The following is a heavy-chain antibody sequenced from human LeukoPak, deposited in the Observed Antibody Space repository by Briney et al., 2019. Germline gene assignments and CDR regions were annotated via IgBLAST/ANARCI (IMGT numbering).Heavy chain of an antibody. CDR1: GFTFSSYS. V-gene: IGHV3-21*01. CDR2: ISSSSSYI. Sequence: GGSLRLSCAASGFTFSSYSMNWVRQAPGKGLEWVSSISSSSSYIYYADSVKGRFTISRDNAKNSLYLQMNSLRAEDTAVYYCAKDHGIAAAGNEGDAYDIWGQGTMVTVSS. CDR3: AKDHGIAAAGNEGDAYDI. J-gene: IGHJ3*02. D-gene: IGHD6-13*01.